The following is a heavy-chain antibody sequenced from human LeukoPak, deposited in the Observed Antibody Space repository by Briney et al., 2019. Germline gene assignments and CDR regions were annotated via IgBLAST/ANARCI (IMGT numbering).Heavy chain of an antibody. CDR3: AREAPTVAGTNDGFDF. J-gene: IGHJ3*01. CDR2: INPNSGDS. Sequence: GASVKVSCKTSGYTFTDYYMNWVRQAPGQGLEWMGWINPNSGDSNYAQTFQGRVTLTRDTSVSTAYMELSRLTAVDTAVYYCAREAPTVAGTNDGFDFWGQGTVVTVSS. D-gene: IGHD6-19*01. V-gene: IGHV1-2*02. CDR1: GYTFTDYY.